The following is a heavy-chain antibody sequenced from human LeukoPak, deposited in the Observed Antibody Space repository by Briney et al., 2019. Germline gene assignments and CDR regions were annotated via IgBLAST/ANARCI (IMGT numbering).Heavy chain of an antibody. CDR3: TRRRGSGGSYSFDY. V-gene: IGHV3-49*04. CDR2: IRSKAYGGTT. D-gene: IGHD1-26*01. J-gene: IGHJ4*02. CDR1: GFTFGDYA. Sequence: GRSLRLSCTASGFTFGDYAMSWVRQAPGKGLEWVGFIRSKAYGGTTEYAASVKGRFTISRDDSKSIAYLQMNSLKTEDTAVYYCTRRRGSGGSYSFDYWGQGTLVTVSS.